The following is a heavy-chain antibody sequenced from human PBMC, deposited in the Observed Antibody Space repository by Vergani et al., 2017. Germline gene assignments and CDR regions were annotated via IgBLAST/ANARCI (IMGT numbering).Heavy chain of an antibody. CDR1: FDSIRNLY. V-gene: IGHV4-59*11. D-gene: IGHD6-19*01. CDR2: IHYRENT. Sequence: QVQLQESGPGLVKSSETLSLTCSVSFDSIRNLYCNWIRQPPGKGLEWIGSIHYRENTNYNPSLKIRVTISVDTSNNQFSLTLTSVTAADTAVYYCASDTHSGQRADRWGQGILVTVTS. CDR3: ASDTHSGQRADR. J-gene: IGHJ5*02.